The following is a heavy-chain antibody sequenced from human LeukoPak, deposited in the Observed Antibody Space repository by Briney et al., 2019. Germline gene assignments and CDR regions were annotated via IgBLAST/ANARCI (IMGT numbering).Heavy chain of an antibody. CDR1: GYSFTNYW. CDR3: ANYHASGAYSDHTSDV. D-gene: IGHD3-10*01. J-gene: IGHJ3*01. Sequence: GESLKISCQGSGYSFTNYWIAWVRQMPGKGLEWMGIIYPGDSDTAYSPSFQGQVTISADKTINTAYLQWSSLEASDTAMYYCANYHASGAYSDHTSDVWGPGTMVTVSS. V-gene: IGHV5-51*01. CDR2: IYPGDSDT.